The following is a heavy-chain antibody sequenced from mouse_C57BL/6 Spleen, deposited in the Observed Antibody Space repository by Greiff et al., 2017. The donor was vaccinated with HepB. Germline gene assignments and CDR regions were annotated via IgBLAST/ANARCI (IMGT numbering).Heavy chain of an antibody. CDR1: GYAFSSSW. J-gene: IGHJ2*01. CDR2: IYPGDGDT. Sequence: VQLQESGPELVKPGASVKISCKASGYAFSSSWMNWVKQRPGKGLEWIGRIYPGDGDTNYNGKFKGKATLTADKSSSTAYMQLSSLTSEDSAVYFCASPFTTVALDYWGQGTTLTVSS. D-gene: IGHD1-1*01. V-gene: IGHV1-82*01. CDR3: ASPFTTVALDY.